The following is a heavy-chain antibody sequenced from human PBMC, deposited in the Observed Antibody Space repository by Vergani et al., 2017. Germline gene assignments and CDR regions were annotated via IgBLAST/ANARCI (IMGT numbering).Heavy chain of an antibody. D-gene: IGHD5-12*01. CDR3: VREPDRVATIRYYYYGMDV. V-gene: IGHV1-69*08. J-gene: IGHJ6*02. CDR2: IIPILGIT. Sequence: QVQLVQSGAEVKKPGSSVKVSCKASGGTFSSYTISWVRQAPGQGLEWMGRIIPILGITNYAQKFQGRVTITADKSTSTAYMELSSLRSEDTAVYYCVREPDRVATIRYYYYGMDVWGQGTTVTVSS. CDR1: GGTFSSYT.